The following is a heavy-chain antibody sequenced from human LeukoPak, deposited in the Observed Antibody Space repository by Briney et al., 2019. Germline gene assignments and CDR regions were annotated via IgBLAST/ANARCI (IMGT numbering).Heavy chain of an antibody. CDR1: GDSFTSYW. J-gene: IGHJ4*02. Sequence: GESLKISCKGSGDSFTSYWIGWVRQMPGKGLEWMGSIYPGDSDTRYSPSFQGLVTISVDKSISTAYLQWSSLKASDTAMYYCARTSAYIRSWDLDYWGQGTLVTVSS. V-gene: IGHV5-51*01. D-gene: IGHD2-21*01. CDR3: ARTSAYIRSWDLDY. CDR2: IYPGDSDT.